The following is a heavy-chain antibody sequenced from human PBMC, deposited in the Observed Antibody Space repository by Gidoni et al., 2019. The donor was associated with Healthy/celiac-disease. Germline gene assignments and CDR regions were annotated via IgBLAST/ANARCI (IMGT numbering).Heavy chain of an antibody. CDR1: GFSLSNARMG. V-gene: IGHV2-26*01. Sequence: QVTLKESGPVLVKPTETLTLTCTVSGFSLSNARMGVSWIRQPPGKALEWLAHIFSNDEKSYSTSLKSRLTISKDTSKSQVVLTMTNMDPVDTATYYCARRQYSSGWYLPIGSNNWFDPWGQGTLVTVSS. CDR2: IFSNDEK. D-gene: IGHD6-19*01. J-gene: IGHJ5*02. CDR3: ARRQYSSGWYLPIGSNNWFDP.